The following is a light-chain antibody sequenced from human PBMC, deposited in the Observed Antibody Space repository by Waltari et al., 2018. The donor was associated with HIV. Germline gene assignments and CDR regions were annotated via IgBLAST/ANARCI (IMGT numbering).Light chain of an antibody. J-gene: IGLJ2*01. CDR2: KDS. CDR1: ALPKQY. Sequence: SYELTHPPSVSVSPGQTARITCSGDALPKQYAYWYQQKPGQAPVLVIYKDSERPSGIPERFSGSSSGTTVTLTISGVQAEDEADYYCQSADSSGTYVVFGGGTKLTVL. V-gene: IGLV3-25*03. CDR3: QSADSSGTYVV.